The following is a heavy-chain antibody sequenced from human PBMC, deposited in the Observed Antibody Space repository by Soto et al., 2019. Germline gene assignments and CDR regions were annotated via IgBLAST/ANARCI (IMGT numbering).Heavy chain of an antibody. V-gene: IGHV2-5*02. CDR2: IYWDDDK. Sequence: QITLKESGPTLVKPTQTLTLTCTFSGFSLSSTSMAVGWIRQPPGKALEWLALIYWDDDKRYSPFLKSRLTITKDTSKNQVLLTMSNMDPVDTARYYCAHIVVTGLGYYFDYWGQGTLVTVSS. CDR3: AHIVVTGLGYYFDY. J-gene: IGHJ4*02. D-gene: IGHD3-9*01. CDR1: GFSLSSTSMA.